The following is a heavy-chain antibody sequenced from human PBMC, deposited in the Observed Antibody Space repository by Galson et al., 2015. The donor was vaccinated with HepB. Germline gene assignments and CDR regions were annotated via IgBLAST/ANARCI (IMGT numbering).Heavy chain of an antibody. D-gene: IGHD6-13*01. CDR1: GFTFSGSG. CDR2: IRNGANYYAT. J-gene: IGHJ6*02. CDR3: TSPGYGSSWFLVYAHGVDV. Sequence: SLRLSCAASGFTFSGSGIHWVRQAPGKGLEWVGRIRNGANYYATAYAPSVRGRFTVSRDDLKSTAYLQMNSLTPEDTAVYYCTSPGYGSSWFLVYAHGVDVWGQGTTVIVS. V-gene: IGHV3-73*01.